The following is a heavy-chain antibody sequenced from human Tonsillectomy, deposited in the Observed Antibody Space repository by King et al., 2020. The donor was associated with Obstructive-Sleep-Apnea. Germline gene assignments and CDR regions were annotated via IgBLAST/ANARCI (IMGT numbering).Heavy chain of an antibody. CDR2: INPSGGST. D-gene: IGHD1-14*01. V-gene: IGHV1-46*01. CDR1: GYTFTGFY. CDR3: ARGAETFDY. J-gene: IGHJ4*02. Sequence: QLVQSGAEVKKPGASVKVSCKASGYTFTGFYMHWVRQAPGQGLEWMAIINPSGGSTDYAQKFQGRVTLTRDTSTSTVYMDLSSLRSEDTAVYYCARGAETFDYGGQGTLVTVAS.